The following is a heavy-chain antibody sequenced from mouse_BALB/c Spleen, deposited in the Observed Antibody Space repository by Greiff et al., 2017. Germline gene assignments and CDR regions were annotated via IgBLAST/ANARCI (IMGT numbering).Heavy chain of an antibody. CDR3: ARPNYGNLYAMDY. D-gene: IGHD2-1*01. CDR2: INSNGGST. Sequence: EVKLVESGGGLVKLGGSLKLSCAASGFTFSSYYMSWVRQTPEKRLELVAAINSNGGSTYYPDTVKGRFTISRDNAKNTLYLQMSSLKSEDTALYYCARPNYGNLYAMDYWGQGTSVTVSS. J-gene: IGHJ4*01. V-gene: IGHV5-6-2*01. CDR1: GFTFSSYY.